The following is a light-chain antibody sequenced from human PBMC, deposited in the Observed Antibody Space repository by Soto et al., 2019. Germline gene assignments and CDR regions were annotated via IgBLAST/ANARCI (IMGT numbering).Light chain of an antibody. J-gene: IGKJ2*01. CDR2: DVS. CDR3: HQYNYLHT. V-gene: IGKV1-5*01. Sequence: DIQMTQSPSSLSASLGDRATISCRASQGISTYWAWYQQKPGQAPTLLISDVSRLESGVPSRFSGSGSGTEFTLTISGLPPDHFATYYWHQYNYLHTFGQGTKLEIK. CDR1: QGISTY.